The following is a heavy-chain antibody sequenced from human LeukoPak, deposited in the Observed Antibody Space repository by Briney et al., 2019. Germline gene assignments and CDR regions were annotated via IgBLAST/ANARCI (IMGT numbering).Heavy chain of an antibody. J-gene: IGHJ3*02. D-gene: IGHD2-2*01. CDR1: GFTFSSYA. CDR3: AKDKMRRRYCSSTSCPSGDAFDI. V-gene: IGHV3-30-3*01. CDR2: ISYDGSNK. Sequence: GGSLRLSCAASGFTFSSYAMHWVRQAPGKGLEWVAVISYDGSNKYYADSVKGRFTISRDNSKNTLYLQMNSLRAEDTAVYYCAKDKMRRRYCSSTSCPSGDAFDIWGQGTMVTVSS.